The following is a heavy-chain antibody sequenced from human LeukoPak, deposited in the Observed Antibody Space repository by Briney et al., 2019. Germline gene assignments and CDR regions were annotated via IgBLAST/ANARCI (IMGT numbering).Heavy chain of an antibody. Sequence: ASVKVSFKASGYTFTGYYMHWVRQAPGQGLEWMGWINPNSGGTNYAQKFQGRVTMTRDTSISTAYMELSRLRSDDTAVYYCARVMGATGAYRFDYWGQGTLVTVSS. J-gene: IGHJ4*02. V-gene: IGHV1-2*02. CDR1: GYTFTGYY. CDR2: INPNSGGT. D-gene: IGHD1-26*01. CDR3: ARVMGATGAYRFDY.